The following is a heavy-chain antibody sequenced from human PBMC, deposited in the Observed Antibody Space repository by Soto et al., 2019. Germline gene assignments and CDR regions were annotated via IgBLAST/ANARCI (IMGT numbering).Heavy chain of an antibody. V-gene: IGHV3-30*03. D-gene: IGHD5-12*01. Sequence: QVQLVESGGGVVQPGRSLRLSCVGSGFTFSSYGIHWVRQAPGKGLEWVAVVSYDGSDKFFADSVKGRFTISRDNSKNTLYLQMNTLGVEDTAVCHCARDAEAYVNVLATMRSGYYYHGLDVWGQGTTVFVSS. CDR1: GFTFSSYG. CDR3: ARDAEAYVNVLATMRSGYYYHGLDV. J-gene: IGHJ6*02. CDR2: VSYDGSDK.